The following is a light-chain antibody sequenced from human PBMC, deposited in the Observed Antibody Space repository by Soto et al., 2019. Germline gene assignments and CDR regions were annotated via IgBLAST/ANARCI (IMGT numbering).Light chain of an antibody. CDR1: NIGSKI. CDR3: QVWAGSSARV. CDR2: DDD. J-gene: IGLJ2*01. V-gene: IGLV3-21*02. Sequence: YELTQPPSVSVAPGQSARLTCGGDNIGSKIVHWYQQRPGQAPVLVVYDDDDRPSGIPERFSGSNSGSTATLTISRVEAGDEADYYCQVWAGSSARVFGGGTKLTVL.